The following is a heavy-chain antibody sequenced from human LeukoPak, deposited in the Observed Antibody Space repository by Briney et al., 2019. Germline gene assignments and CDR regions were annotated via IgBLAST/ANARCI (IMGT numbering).Heavy chain of an antibody. CDR2: ISSSSDV. J-gene: IGHJ4*02. Sequence: GGSLRLSCAASGFTFSSSSMNWVRQAPGKGLEWVSSISSSSDVYYADSVKGRFTISRDNAKNSLYLQMNNLRAEDTAVYYCARELVVERDLDCWGQGTLVTVSS. D-gene: IGHD2-15*01. CDR3: ARELVVERDLDC. V-gene: IGHV3-21*01. CDR1: GFTFSSSS.